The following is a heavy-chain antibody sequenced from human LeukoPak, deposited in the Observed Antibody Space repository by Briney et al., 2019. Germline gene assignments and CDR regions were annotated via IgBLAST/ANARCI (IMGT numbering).Heavy chain of an antibody. Sequence: ASVKVSWKASGYTFTSYGISWVRQAPGQGLEWMGWISAYNGNTNYAQKLQGRVTMTTDTPTSTAYMELRSLRSDDTAVYYCARLWFGELWNDYWGQGTLVTVSS. CDR2: ISAYNGNT. J-gene: IGHJ4*02. V-gene: IGHV1-18*01. CDR3: ARLWFGELWNDY. CDR1: GYTFTSYG. D-gene: IGHD3-10*01.